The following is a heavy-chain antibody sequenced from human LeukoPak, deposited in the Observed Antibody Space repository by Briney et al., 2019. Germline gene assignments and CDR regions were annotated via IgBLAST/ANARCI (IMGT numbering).Heavy chain of an antibody. CDR3: AGTVRAFDI. Sequence: PGGSLRLSCAASGFTFSSYAMSWVRQAPGKGLEWVSAISGSGATTYYAASVKGRFTISRDNAKNSLYLQMNSLRIEDTAIYYCAGTVRAFDIWGQGTMVTVSS. D-gene: IGHD1-1*01. CDR2: ISGSGATT. CDR1: GFTFSSYA. V-gene: IGHV3-23*01. J-gene: IGHJ3*02.